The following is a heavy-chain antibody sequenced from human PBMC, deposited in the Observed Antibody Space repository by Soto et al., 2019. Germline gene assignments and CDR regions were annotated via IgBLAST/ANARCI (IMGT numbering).Heavy chain of an antibody. Sequence: PGGSLRLSCAASGFTFNDYYMSWIRQAPGKGLEWVSYISSGGSSIYYADSVKGRFTISRDNAKNSLNLQMSSLRAEDTAVYYYARAGDFGDYPINYFFYMDVWGKGTTVTVSS. CDR3: ARAGDFGDYPINYFFYMDV. CDR1: GFTFNDYY. J-gene: IGHJ6*03. D-gene: IGHD4-17*01. V-gene: IGHV3-11*01. CDR2: ISSGGSSI.